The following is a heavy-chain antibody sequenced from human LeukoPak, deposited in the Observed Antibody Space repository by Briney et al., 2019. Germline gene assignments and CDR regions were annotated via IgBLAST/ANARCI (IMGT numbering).Heavy chain of an antibody. CDR2: IKSKTDGGTT. D-gene: IGHD3-22*01. CDR1: GLPFNTYG. V-gene: IGHV3-15*01. Sequence: GGSLRLSCAVSGLPFNTYGMHWVRQAPGKGLEWVGRIKSKTDGGTTDYAAPVKGRFTISRDDSKNTLYLQMNSLKTEDTAVYYCTTSGYYYDSSGYWYFDLWGRGTLVTVSS. J-gene: IGHJ2*01. CDR3: TTSGYYYDSSGYWYFDL.